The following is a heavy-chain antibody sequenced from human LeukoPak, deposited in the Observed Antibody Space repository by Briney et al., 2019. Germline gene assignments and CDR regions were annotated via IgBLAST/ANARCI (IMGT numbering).Heavy chain of an antibody. CDR1: GFTFSTYW. Sequence: PGGSLRLSCAASGFTFSTYWMHWVRQTPGKGLVWVLSIRNDGTTTNYADSVKGRFTISRDNAKNTLYLQMNSLRAEDTAVYYCVRLYKIEGADLWGRGTLVTVSS. J-gene: IGHJ2*01. CDR3: VRLYKIEGADL. CDR2: IRNDGTTT. V-gene: IGHV3-74*01. D-gene: IGHD1-14*01.